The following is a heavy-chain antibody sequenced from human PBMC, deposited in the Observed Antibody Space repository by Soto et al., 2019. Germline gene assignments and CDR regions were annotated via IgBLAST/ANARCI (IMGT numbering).Heavy chain of an antibody. V-gene: IGHV3-21*04. D-gene: IGHD3-10*01. Sequence: GGSLRLSCAASGFTFSSYSMNWVRQAPGKGLEWVSSISSSSSYIYYADSVKGRFTISRDNAKNSLYLQMNSLRAEDTAVYYCAKDQVVRGVIIRQYYYYCMDVWGQGTTVTVSS. CDR3: AKDQVVRGVIIRQYYYYCMDV. CDR2: ISSSSSYI. J-gene: IGHJ6*02. CDR1: GFTFSSYS.